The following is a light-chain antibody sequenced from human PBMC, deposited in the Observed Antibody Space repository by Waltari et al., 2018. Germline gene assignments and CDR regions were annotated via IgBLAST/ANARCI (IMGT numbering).Light chain of an antibody. V-gene: IGLV2-23*02. CDR2: AVT. Sequence: QSALTQPASVSGSPGQSITISCAGTSSDVGGYDLVSWYQHHPDKAPKLLIYAVTKRPPGVSNRFSGSKSGNTASLTISGHQAEDEATYYCCSYLERTVFGGGTKLTVL. CDR3: CSYLERTV. J-gene: IGLJ2*01. CDR1: SSDVGGYDL.